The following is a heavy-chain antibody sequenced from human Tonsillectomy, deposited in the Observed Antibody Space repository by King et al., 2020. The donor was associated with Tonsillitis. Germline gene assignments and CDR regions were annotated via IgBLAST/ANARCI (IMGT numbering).Heavy chain of an antibody. CDR1: GFTVSSNY. J-gene: IGHJ3*02. CDR2: IYSGGST. CDR3: ASVSGYSYGPADAFDI. V-gene: IGHV3-53*04. D-gene: IGHD5-18*01. Sequence: VQLVESGGGLVQPGGSLRLSCAASGFTVSSNYMSWVRQAPGKGLEWVSVIYSGGSTYYADSVKGRFTISRHNSKNTLYLQMNSLRAEDTAVYYCASVSGYSYGPADAFDIWGQGTMVTVSS.